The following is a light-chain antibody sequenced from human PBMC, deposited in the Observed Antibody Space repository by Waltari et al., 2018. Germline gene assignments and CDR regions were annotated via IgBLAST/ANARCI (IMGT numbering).Light chain of an antibody. CDR2: AAS. CDR1: QSINNY. V-gene: IGKV1-39*01. CDR3: HQSYSSHS. Sequence: DIQMTQSPSSLSASVGDRVSITCRASQSINNYLNWYQQKPGTAPKLLIYAASRLESVVPSRFSGSGSGTDYTLTSSGLQPEDFATYYCHQSYSSHSFGQGTKLGVK. J-gene: IGKJ2*03.